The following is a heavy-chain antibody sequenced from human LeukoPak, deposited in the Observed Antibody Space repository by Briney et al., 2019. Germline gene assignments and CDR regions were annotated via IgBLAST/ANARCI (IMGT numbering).Heavy chain of an antibody. J-gene: IGHJ4*02. CDR3: ARDMGVSRAGGY. V-gene: IGHV3-21*01. CDR1: GFTVSSNY. Sequence: GGSLRLSCAASGFTVSSNYMSWVRQAPGKGLEWVSSISSSSSYIYYADSVKGRFTISRDNAKNSLYLQMNSLRAEDTAVYYCARDMGVSRAGGYWGQGTLVTVSS. CDR2: ISSSSSYI. D-gene: IGHD1-26*01.